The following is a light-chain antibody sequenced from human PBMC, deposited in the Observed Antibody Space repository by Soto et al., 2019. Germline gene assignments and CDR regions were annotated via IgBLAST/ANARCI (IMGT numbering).Light chain of an antibody. J-gene: IGKJ5*01. CDR3: QQYNNWPPIT. Sequence: EIVMTQSPATLSLSPGERATLSCRASQSVGSKLAWYQQKPGQAPRLLIYGASTRATGIPARFSGSGSGTEFTLTISSLQSEDFVIYYCQQYNNWPPITFGQGTRLEIK. CDR2: GAS. V-gene: IGKV3-15*01. CDR1: QSVGSK.